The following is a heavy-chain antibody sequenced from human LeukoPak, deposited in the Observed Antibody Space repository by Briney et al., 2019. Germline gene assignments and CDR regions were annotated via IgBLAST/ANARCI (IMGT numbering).Heavy chain of an antibody. D-gene: IGHD3-16*01. CDR3: GKEGWGWESYVSTGKDC. J-gene: IGHJ4*02. V-gene: IGHV3-23*01. CDR2: IIGRGDST. CDR1: GFTFASYG. Sequence: GGSLRLSCAASGFTFASYGMTWVRQAPGKGLEWVSGIIGRGDSTFYADSVKGRFTISRDNSKNTLYLQMSSLRAEDTALYYGGKEGWGWESYVSTGKDCWGQGTLVTVSS.